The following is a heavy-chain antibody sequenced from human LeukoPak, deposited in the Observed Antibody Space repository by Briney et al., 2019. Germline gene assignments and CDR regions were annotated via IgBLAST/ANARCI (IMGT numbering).Heavy chain of an antibody. CDR3: ARLRGRQGSGFDP. Sequence: SETLSLTCAVYGGSFSGYYWSWIRQPPGKGLGWIGEINHSGSTNYNPSLKSRVTISVDTSKNQFSLKLSSVTAADTAVYYCARLRGRQGSGFDPWGQGTLVTVSS. D-gene: IGHD3-10*01. CDR1: GGSFSGYY. J-gene: IGHJ5*02. V-gene: IGHV4-34*01. CDR2: INHSGST.